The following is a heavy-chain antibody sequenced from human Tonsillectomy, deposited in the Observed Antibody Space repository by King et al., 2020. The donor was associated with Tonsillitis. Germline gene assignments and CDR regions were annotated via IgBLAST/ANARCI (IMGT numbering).Heavy chain of an antibody. J-gene: IGHJ1*01. Sequence: VQLVESGGGVVQPGRSLRLSCAASGFTFSSYAMHWVRQAPGKGLEWVAVISYDGSNKYYADSVKGRFTISRDNSKNTLYLQMNSLRAEDTAVYYCAKGWLQPETPRPYFQHWGQGTLVTVSS. D-gene: IGHD5-24*01. CDR1: GFTFSSYA. V-gene: IGHV3-30*04. CDR3: AKGWLQPETPRPYFQH. CDR2: ISYDGSNK.